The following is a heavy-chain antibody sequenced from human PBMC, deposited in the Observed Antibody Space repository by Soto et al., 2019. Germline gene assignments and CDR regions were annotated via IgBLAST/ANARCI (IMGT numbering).Heavy chain of an antibody. J-gene: IGHJ4*02. CDR2: IIPIFGTA. D-gene: IGHD3-3*01. Sequence: GASVKVSCKASGGTFSSYAISWVRQAPGQGLEWMGGIIPIFGTANYAQKFQGRVTITADKSTSTAYMELSSLRSEDTAVYYCARVKNVDYYDFWSGYSLWGQGTLVTVSS. CDR3: ARVKNVDYYDFWSGYSL. CDR1: GGTFSSYA. V-gene: IGHV1-69*06.